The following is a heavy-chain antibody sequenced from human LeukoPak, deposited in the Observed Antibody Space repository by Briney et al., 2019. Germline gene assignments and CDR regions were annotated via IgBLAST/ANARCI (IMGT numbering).Heavy chain of an antibody. V-gene: IGHV1-69*06. CDR2: IIPIFGTA. J-gene: IGHJ3*02. Sequence: GASVKVSCKASGGTFSSYAISWVRQAPGQGLEWMGGIIPIFGTANYAQKFQGRVTITADKSTSTAYMELSSLRSEDTAVYYCARGGGGCTNGVCFGAFDIWGQGTMVTVSS. D-gene: IGHD2-8*01. CDR1: GGTFSSYA. CDR3: ARGGGGCTNGVCFGAFDI.